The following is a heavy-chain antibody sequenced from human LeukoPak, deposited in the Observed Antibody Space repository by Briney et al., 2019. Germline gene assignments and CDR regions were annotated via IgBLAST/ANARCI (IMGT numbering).Heavy chain of an antibody. CDR2: ISAYNGNT. CDR3: ARDIPNPRQWPTTRADY. D-gene: IGHD6-19*01. J-gene: IGHJ4*02. CDR1: GHTFTSYG. Sequence: ASVKVSCKASGHTFTSYGISWVRQAPGQGLEWMGWISAYNGNTNYAQKLQGRVTMTTDTSTSTAYMELRSLRSDDTAVYYCARDIPNPRQWPTTRADYWGQGTLVTVSS. V-gene: IGHV1-18*01.